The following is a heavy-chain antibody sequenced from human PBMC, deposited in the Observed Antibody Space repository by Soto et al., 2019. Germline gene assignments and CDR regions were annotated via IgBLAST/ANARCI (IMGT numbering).Heavy chain of an antibody. D-gene: IGHD6-6*01. V-gene: IGHV1-69*01. CDR3: ARVLRSIAAPRFFYFDY. CDR1: GGTFTSYA. J-gene: IGHJ4*02. CDR2: IIPIFGTA. Sequence: QVQLVQSGAEVKKPGPSVKVSCRLPGGTFTSYATSWWRQAPGQGLEGRGGIIPIFGTANYAQRFQGRVTSTADESTRTSYMELSSMRSEDTAVYYCARVLRSIAAPRFFYFDYWGQGTLVTVSS.